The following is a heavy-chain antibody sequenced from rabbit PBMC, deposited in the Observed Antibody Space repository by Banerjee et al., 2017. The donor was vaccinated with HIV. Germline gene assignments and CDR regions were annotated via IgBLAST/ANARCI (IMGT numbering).Heavy chain of an antibody. CDR2: IYAGSSVGT. CDR3: ARERAGDADYGYAGHDGFDP. V-gene: IGHV1S40*01. CDR1: GFSFNSYYY. Sequence: QSLEESGGDLVKPGASLTLTCTASGFSFNSYYYMSWVRQAPGKGLEWIACIYAGSSVGTYYANWAKGRFTISKTSSTTVTLQMTSLTAADTAIYFCARERAGDADYGYAGHDGFDPWGQGTLVTVS. D-gene: IGHD6-1*01. J-gene: IGHJ2*01.